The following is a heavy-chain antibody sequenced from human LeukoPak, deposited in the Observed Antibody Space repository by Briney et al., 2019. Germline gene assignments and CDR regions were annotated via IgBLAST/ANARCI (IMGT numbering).Heavy chain of an antibody. V-gene: IGHV1-2*02. Sequence: ASVKVSCKASVYTFTYFMHWVRQAPGQGLEWMGWINPNNGDTKYAQEFQDRVTMTTDTSISTAYMELSTLKSDDTAVYYCARGGGAAHFDYWGQGTLVTVSS. CDR3: ARGGGAAHFDY. D-gene: IGHD1-26*01. J-gene: IGHJ4*02. CDR2: INPNNGDT. CDR1: VYTFTYF.